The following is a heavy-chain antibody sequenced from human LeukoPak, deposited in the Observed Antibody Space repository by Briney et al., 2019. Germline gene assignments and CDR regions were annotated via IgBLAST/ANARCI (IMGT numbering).Heavy chain of an antibody. Sequence: PSETLSLTCTVSGGSISSYYWSWIRQPPGKGLEWIGYIYYSGSTNYNPSLKSRVTISVDTSKNQFSLKLSSVTAADTAVYYCARSHPYYYDSSSYYHPFDYWGQGTLVTVSS. D-gene: IGHD3-22*01. V-gene: IGHV4-59*12. CDR1: GGSISSYY. J-gene: IGHJ4*02. CDR2: IYYSGST. CDR3: ARSHPYYYDSSSYYHPFDY.